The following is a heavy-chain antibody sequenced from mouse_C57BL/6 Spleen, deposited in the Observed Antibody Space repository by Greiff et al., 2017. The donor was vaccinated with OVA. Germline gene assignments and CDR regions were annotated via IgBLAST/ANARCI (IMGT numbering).Heavy chain of an antibody. J-gene: IGHJ2*01. Sequence: EVKLEESGGGLVQPGGSMKLSCVASGFTFSNYWIHFFRQSPEKGLSLVAQIRLKSDNYATHYAESVKGRFTISRDDSKSSVYLQMNNLRAEDTGIYYCTRTGPYYFDYWGQGTTLTVSS. CDR3: TRTGPYYFDY. V-gene: IGHV6-3*01. D-gene: IGHD4-1*01. CDR2: IRLKSDNYAT. CDR1: GFTFSNYW.